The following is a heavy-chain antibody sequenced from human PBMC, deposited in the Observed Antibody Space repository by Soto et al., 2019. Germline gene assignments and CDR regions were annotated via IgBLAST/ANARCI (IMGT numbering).Heavy chain of an antibody. J-gene: IGHJ4*02. V-gene: IGHV3-23*01. CDR3: AKKTTDSSGYSDY. Sequence: GGSLRLSCAASGFTFSGSAMSWVRPAPGKGLEWVSAFSGSGGSTYNADSVKGRFTISRDNSKNTMYMQMSSLRAEDTAVYYCAKKTTDSSGYSDYWGQGTLVTVSS. CDR2: FSGSGGST. CDR1: GFTFSGSA. D-gene: IGHD4-17*01.